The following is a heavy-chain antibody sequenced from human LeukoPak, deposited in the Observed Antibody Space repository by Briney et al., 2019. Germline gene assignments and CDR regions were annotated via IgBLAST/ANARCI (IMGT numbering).Heavy chain of an antibody. J-gene: IGHJ6*03. CDR1: GGTFSSYA. Sequence: ASVKVSCKASGGTFSSYAISWVRQAPGQGLEWMGGIIPIFGTANYAQKFQGRVTITADESTSTAYMELSSLRSEDTAVYYCARGPSPSIAARPFIYYYYYMDVWGKGTTVTVSS. D-gene: IGHD6-6*01. CDR2: IIPIFGTA. V-gene: IGHV1-69*01. CDR3: ARGPSPSIAARPFIYYYYYMDV.